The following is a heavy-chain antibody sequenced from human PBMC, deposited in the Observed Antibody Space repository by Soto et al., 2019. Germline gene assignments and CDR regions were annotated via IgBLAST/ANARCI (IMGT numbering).Heavy chain of an antibody. D-gene: IGHD3-10*01. Sequence: ASVKVSCKTSGYTFTDYYIHWVRQAPGQGLEWMGWINPKSGGTNYAQKFEGWVTMSRDTSMSTAYMELSRLRSDDTAIYYCARDPRGFRKYVFDFWGQGALVTVSS. CDR2: INPKSGGT. J-gene: IGHJ4*02. CDR1: GYTFTDYY. V-gene: IGHV1-2*04. CDR3: ARDPRGFRKYVFDF.